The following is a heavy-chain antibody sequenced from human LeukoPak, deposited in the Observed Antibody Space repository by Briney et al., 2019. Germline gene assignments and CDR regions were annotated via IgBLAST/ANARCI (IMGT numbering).Heavy chain of an antibody. CDR2: IYHSGST. V-gene: IGHV4-30-2*01. D-gene: IGHD5-24*01. CDR1: GGSISSGGYS. J-gene: IGHJ6*02. Sequence: SQTLSLTCAVSGGSISSGGYSWSWIRQPPGKGLEWIGYIYHSGSTYSNPSLKSRVTISVDRSKNQFSLKLSSVTAADTAVYYCARAERGRDGYNFDDSMDVWGQGTTVTVSS. CDR3: ARAERGRDGYNFDDSMDV.